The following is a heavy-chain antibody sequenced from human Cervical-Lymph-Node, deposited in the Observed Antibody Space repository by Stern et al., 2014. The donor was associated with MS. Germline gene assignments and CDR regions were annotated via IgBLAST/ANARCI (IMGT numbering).Heavy chain of an antibody. Sequence: QLVQSGAEVKKPGSSVKVSCKASGGTFSSYTISWVRQAPGQGLEWMGRIIPILGIANYAQKFQGRVTITADKSTSTAYMELSSLRSEDTAVYYCASAQMIGQQLDADYWGQGTLVTVSS. V-gene: IGHV1-69*09. CDR1: GGTFSSYT. D-gene: IGHD6-13*01. J-gene: IGHJ4*02. CDR2: IIPILGIA. CDR3: ASAQMIGQQLDADY.